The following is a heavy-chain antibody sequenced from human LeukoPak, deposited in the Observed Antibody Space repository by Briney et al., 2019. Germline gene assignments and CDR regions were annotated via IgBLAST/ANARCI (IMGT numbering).Heavy chain of an antibody. J-gene: IGHJ4*02. Sequence: SETLSLTCAVYGGSFSGYYWSWIRQPPGKGLEWIGEINHSGSTNYNPSLKSRVTISVDTSKNQFSLKLSSVTAADTAVYYCARDRGAKLIAARHVLYYWGQGTLVTVSS. CDR1: GGSFSGYY. CDR3: ARDRGAKLIAARHVLYY. CDR2: INHSGST. D-gene: IGHD6-6*01. V-gene: IGHV4-34*01.